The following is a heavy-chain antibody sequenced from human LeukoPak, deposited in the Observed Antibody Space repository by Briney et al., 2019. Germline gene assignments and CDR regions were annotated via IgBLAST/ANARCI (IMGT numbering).Heavy chain of an antibody. V-gene: IGHV3-11*01. CDR1: GFTFSDYY. J-gene: IGHJ5*02. D-gene: IGHD4-17*01. CDR3: ARGVAVTTDWFDP. Sequence: GGSLRLSCAASGFTFSDYYMSWIRQAPGKGLEWVSYIRSSGSTIYYAGSVKGRFTISRDNAKNSLYLQMNSLRAENTAVYYCARGVAVTTDWFDPGGQGTLVTASS. CDR2: IRSSGSTI.